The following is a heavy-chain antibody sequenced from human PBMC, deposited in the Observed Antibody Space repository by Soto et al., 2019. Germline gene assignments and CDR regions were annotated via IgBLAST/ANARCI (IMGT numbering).Heavy chain of an antibody. CDR1: GGSITSGDYS. CDR2: IHSGGSI. V-gene: IGHV4-30-4*01. CDR3: ARYVGESHFDY. D-gene: IGHD3-16*01. Sequence: SETLSLTCTVSGGSITSGDYSGSWIRQPPGKGLEWIGYIHSGGSIYFNSSLKSRVTISLDTSRNQFSLDLISVTAADTAVYYCARYVGESHFDYWGQGALATVSS. J-gene: IGHJ4*02.